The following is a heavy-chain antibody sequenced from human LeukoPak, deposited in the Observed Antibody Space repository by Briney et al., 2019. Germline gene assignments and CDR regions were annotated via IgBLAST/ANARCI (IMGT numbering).Heavy chain of an antibody. V-gene: IGHV4-39*07. D-gene: IGHD3-16*01. Sequence: SETLSLTCTVSGDSISSSSYYWGWIRQPPGKGLEWIGSIYYSGSTYYNPSLKSRVTISVDTSKNQFSLKLSSVTAADTAVYYCARVGGGDGDYWGQGTLVTVSS. CDR2: IYYSGST. CDR1: GDSISSSSYY. CDR3: ARVGGGDGDY. J-gene: IGHJ4*02.